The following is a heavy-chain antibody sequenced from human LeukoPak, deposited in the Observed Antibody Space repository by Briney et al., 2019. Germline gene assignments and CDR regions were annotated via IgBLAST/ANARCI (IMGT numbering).Heavy chain of an antibody. CDR2: IYSGVST. D-gene: IGHD6-13*01. J-gene: IGHJ4*02. CDR1: GFTVSSNY. Sequence: PGGSLRLSCAASGFTVSSNYMSWVRQAPGKGLEWVSVIYSGVSTYYADSVKGRFTISRDNAKNSLYLQMNSLRDEDTAVYYCTSTIGAGGTSLDYWGQGTLVTVSS. V-gene: IGHV3-53*01. CDR3: TSTIGAGGTSLDY.